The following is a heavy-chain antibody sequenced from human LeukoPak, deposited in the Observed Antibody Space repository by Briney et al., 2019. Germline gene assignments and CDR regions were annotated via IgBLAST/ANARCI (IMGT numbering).Heavy chain of an antibody. D-gene: IGHD3-22*01. Sequence: GGSLRLSCAASGFTFDDYAMHWVRQAPGKGLEGVSGISWNSGSIGYADSVKGRFTISRDNAKNSLYLQMNSLRAEDMALYYCAKGDSSGYYRSAFDIWGQGTMVTVSS. CDR1: GFTFDDYA. V-gene: IGHV3-9*03. CDR2: ISWNSGSI. J-gene: IGHJ3*02. CDR3: AKGDSSGYYRSAFDI.